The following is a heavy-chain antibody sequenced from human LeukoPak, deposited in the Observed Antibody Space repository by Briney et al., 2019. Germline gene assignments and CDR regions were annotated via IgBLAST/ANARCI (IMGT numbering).Heavy chain of an antibody. V-gene: IGHV1-8*01. CDR3: ARLQYQYYYDSSGYYYDY. D-gene: IGHD3-22*01. CDR1: GYTFTSYD. J-gene: IGHJ4*02. CDR2: MNPNSGNT. Sequence: ASVKVSCKASGYTFTSYDINWVRQATGQGLEWMGWMNPNSGNTGYAQKFQGRVTMTRNTSISTAYMELSSLRSEDTAVYYCARLQYQYYYDSSGYYYDYWGQGTLVTVSS.